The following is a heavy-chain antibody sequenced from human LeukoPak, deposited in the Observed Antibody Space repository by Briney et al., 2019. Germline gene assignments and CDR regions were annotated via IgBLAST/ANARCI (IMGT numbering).Heavy chain of an antibody. D-gene: IGHD1-26*01. Sequence: SSETLSLTCTVSGGSISSYYWSWIRQPPGKGLEWIGYIYYSGSTNYNPSLKSRVTISVDTSKNQFSLKLSSVTAADTAVYYCARRVYSGSYYGAFDIWGQGTMVTVSS. CDR2: IYYSGST. J-gene: IGHJ3*02. CDR3: ARRVYSGSYYGAFDI. CDR1: GGSISSYY. V-gene: IGHV4-59*08.